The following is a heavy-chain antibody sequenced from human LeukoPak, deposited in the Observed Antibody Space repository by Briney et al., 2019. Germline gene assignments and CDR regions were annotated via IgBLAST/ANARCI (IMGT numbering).Heavy chain of an antibody. J-gene: IGHJ4*02. CDR3: ARIPRDQPLLYLN. Sequence: SETLSLTCTVSGGSISSYYWSWIRQPPGKGLEWIGSIYYSGSTYYNPSLKSRVTISVDTSKNQFSLKLSSVTAADTAVYYCARIPRDQPLLYLNWGQGTLVTVSS. V-gene: IGHV4-59*12. D-gene: IGHD2-2*02. CDR1: GGSISSYY. CDR2: IYYSGST.